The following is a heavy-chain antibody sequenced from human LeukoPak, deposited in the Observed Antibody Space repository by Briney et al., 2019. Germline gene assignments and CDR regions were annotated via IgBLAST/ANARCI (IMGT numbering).Heavy chain of an antibody. J-gene: IGHJ4*02. CDR2: IYHSGST. Sequence: SETLSLTCAVSGGSISSSNWWSWVRQPPGQGLEWIGEIYHSGSTNYNPSLKRRVTISVDTSKNQFSLKLSSVTAADTAVYYCARDNRTNTAMVSAKHSYYFDYWGQGTLVTVSS. V-gene: IGHV4-4*02. D-gene: IGHD5-18*01. CDR3: ARDNRTNTAMVSAKHSYYFDY. CDR1: GGSISSSNW.